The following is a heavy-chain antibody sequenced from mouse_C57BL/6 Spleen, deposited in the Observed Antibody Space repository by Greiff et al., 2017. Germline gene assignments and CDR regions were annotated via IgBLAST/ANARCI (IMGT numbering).Heavy chain of an antibody. Sequence: VQLQQSGAELVRPGASVKLSCKASGYTFTDYYINWVKQRPGQGLEWIARIYPGSGNTYYNEKFKGKATLTAEKSSSTAYMQLSSLTSEDSAVYFCARFGLTRYFDVWGTGTTVTVSS. CDR3: ARFGLTRYFDV. D-gene: IGHD2-12*01. CDR2: IYPGSGNT. V-gene: IGHV1-76*01. J-gene: IGHJ1*03. CDR1: GYTFTDYY.